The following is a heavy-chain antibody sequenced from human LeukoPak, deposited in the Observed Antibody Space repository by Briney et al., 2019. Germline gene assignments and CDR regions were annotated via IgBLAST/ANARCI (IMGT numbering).Heavy chain of an antibody. CDR1: GYTFTSYY. J-gene: IGHJ4*02. CDR2: INPSGGST. CDR3: GRDEYGSGLASLFDY. Sequence: ASVKVSCKASGYTFTSYYMHWVRQAPGQGLEWMGIINPSGGSTSYAQKFQGRVTMTRDTSTSTVYMELSSLRSEDTAVYYCGRDEYGSGLASLFDYWGQGTLVTVSS. D-gene: IGHD3-10*01. V-gene: IGHV1-46*01.